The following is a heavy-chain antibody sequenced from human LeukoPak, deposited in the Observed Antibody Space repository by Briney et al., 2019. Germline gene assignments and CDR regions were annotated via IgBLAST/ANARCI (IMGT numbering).Heavy chain of an antibody. CDR1: GFTFSLFA. CDR3: AKQEPPSGYNNLTY. J-gene: IGHJ4*02. D-gene: IGHD5-24*01. CDR2: ISYDGKDK. Sequence: SGGSLRLSCAASGFTFSLFAMHWVRQSPGKGLEWVAAISYDGKDKFYADSVQGRFTFSRDNSKNTLSLQMNSLRAEDTAVYYGAKQEPPSGYNNLTYGGKGPLFTVSS. V-gene: IGHV3-30-3*02.